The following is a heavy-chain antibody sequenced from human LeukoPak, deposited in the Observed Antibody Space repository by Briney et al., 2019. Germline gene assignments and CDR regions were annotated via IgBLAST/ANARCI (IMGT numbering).Heavy chain of an antibody. Sequence: PGGSLRLSCAASGFTFSSYEMNWVRQAPGKGLEWVSYISGSGSDIYHADSVKGRFTISRDNAKNSLYLQMNSLRAEDTAVYYCARETSPNSGNYAYWGQGTLVTVSS. V-gene: IGHV3-48*03. CDR1: GFTFSSYE. CDR2: ISGSGSDI. J-gene: IGHJ4*02. D-gene: IGHD1-26*01. CDR3: ARETSPNSGNYAY.